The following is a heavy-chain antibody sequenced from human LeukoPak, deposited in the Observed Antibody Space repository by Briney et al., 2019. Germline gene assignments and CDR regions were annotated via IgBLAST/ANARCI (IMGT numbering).Heavy chain of an antibody. CDR2: IRSKAYGETA. CDR3: TRDRGAYNLYDY. D-gene: IGHD1-1*01. J-gene: IGHJ4*02. CDR1: GFTFGDYA. V-gene: IGHV3-49*03. Sequence: GGSLRLSRTASGFTFGDYAMSWIRQAPGKGLEWVGFIRSKAYGETADYAASVKGRFTISRDDSKAIAYLQMNSLKTEDTAVYHCTRDRGAYNLYDYWGQGTLVTVSS.